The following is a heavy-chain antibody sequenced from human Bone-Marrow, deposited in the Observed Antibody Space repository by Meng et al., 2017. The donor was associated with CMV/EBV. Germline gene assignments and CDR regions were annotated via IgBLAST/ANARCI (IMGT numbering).Heavy chain of an antibody. V-gene: IGHV3-7*04. CDR2: IKQDGSEK. CDR1: GFTFSNYW. CDR3: VRGSGHTVDY. Sequence: GESLKISYAASGFTFSNYWMSWVRQAPGKGLEWMANIKQDGSEKYYVDSVKGRFTISRDNAKNSLYLQMNSLRAEDTAVYYCVRGSGHTVDYWGQGALVTVSS. J-gene: IGHJ4*02.